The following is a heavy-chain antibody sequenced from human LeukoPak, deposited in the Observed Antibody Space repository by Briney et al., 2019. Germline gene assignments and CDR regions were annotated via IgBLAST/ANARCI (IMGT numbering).Heavy chain of an antibody. CDR3: VGGIGWLPDY. V-gene: IGHV3-7*01. CDR1: GLTFSACW. D-gene: IGHD6-19*01. Sequence: GGSLRLSCAASGLTFSACWGNWVRQAPGKGLEWVANIGQDGSEKNYVDSVKGRFTISRDNGENSLYLQMNSLRVEDTGVYYCVGGIGWLPDYWGQGTLVTVSS. CDR2: IGQDGSEK. J-gene: IGHJ4*02.